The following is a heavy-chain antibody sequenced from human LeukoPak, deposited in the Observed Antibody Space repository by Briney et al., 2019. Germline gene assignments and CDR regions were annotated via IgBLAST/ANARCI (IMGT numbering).Heavy chain of an antibody. J-gene: IGHJ5*02. CDR3: ARQAKHNYFDP. CDR1: GGSVISDTYY. CDR2: IHYSETT. Sequence: PSETLSLTCTVSGGSVISDTYYWGWIRQPPGKGLEWIGSIHYSETTYYTPSLKTRITMSVDTSKNQFSLKLRSVTAADTAVYFCARQAKHNYFDPWGQGTLVTVSS. V-gene: IGHV4-39*01.